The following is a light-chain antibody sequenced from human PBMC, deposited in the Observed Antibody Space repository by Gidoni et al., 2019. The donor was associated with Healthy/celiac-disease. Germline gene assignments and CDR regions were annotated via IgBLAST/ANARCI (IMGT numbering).Light chain of an antibody. CDR3: QSADSSGTYYV. CDR1: ALPKEY. V-gene: IGLV3-25*03. J-gene: IGLJ1*01. Sequence: SYELTQPPSVSVSPGQTARITCSGDALPKEYAYWYQQKPGQAPVLLKYKDSDRPSGIPARFSGSSSGTTVTLTISGVQAEDEADYYCQSADSSGTYYVFGTGTKVTV. CDR2: KDS.